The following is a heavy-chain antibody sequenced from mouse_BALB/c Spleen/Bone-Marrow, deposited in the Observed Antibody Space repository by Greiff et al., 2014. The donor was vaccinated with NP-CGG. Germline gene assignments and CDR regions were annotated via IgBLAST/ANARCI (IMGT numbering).Heavy chain of an antibody. D-gene: IGHD2-4*01. V-gene: IGHV1S81*02. CDR3: TRSTMITYFDY. Sequence: QVQLKESGAELVKPGASVKLSCKASGYTFTSYYMYWVKQRPGQGLEWIGEINPSNGGTNFNEKFKSKATLTVDKSSGTAYMQLSSLTSEDSAVYYCTRSTMITYFDYWGQGTTLTVSS. J-gene: IGHJ2*01. CDR1: GYTFTSYY. CDR2: INPSNGGT.